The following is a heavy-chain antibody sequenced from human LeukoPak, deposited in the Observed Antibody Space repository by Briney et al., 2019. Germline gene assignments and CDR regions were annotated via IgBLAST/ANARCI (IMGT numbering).Heavy chain of an antibody. CDR2: IISDNGKT. J-gene: IGHJ4*02. CDR1: GGSITTSY. Sequence: SETLSLTCTVSGGSITTSYWSWIRQPPGKGLEWVGYIISDNGKTYYSPSLKSRVTISLDTSKNQFSLKLTSVTAADTAVYYCARSPRYGDFDFWGQGTLVTVPS. V-gene: IGHV4-59*12. D-gene: IGHD1-20*01. CDR3: ARSPRYGDFDF.